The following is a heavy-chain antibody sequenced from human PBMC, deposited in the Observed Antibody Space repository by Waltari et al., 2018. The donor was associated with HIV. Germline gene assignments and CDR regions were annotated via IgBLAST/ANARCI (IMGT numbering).Heavy chain of an antibody. Sequence: QLQLEESGPGLMKPSETLSLTCTVSGGSIFSSPNYWSWIRQPPGKGLEWIGSIFFSGSTYYKPSLKSRVTISVDTSKNQFSLKLSFLSAADTAVYYCASSLYGPNGYFDLWGRGTLVPVSS. J-gene: IGHJ2*01. CDR1: GGSIFSSPNY. D-gene: IGHD2-8*01. CDR2: IFFSGST. CDR3: ASSLYGPNGYFDL. V-gene: IGHV4-39*01.